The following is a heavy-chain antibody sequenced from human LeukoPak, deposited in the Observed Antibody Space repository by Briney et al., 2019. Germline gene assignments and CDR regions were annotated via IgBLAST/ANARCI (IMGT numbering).Heavy chain of an antibody. D-gene: IGHD2-2*02. J-gene: IGHJ4*02. CDR3: ARAGWDIVVVPAAIPVYFDY. V-gene: IGHV4-34*01. Sequence: PSETLSLTCGVSGGSFSGYYWNWIRQAPGKGLEWIGEINHNGSTSSNPSLKSRVTISVDTSRSRFSLKLNSATAADTAVYYCARAGWDIVVVPAAIPVYFDYWGQGTLVTVSS. CDR2: INHNGST. CDR1: GGSFSGYY.